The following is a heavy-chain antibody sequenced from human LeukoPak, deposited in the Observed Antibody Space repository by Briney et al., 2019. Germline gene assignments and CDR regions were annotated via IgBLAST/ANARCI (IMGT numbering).Heavy chain of an antibody. CDR1: GFTVSSNY. V-gene: IGHV3-74*01. CDR2: INSDGSRT. D-gene: IGHD3-3*01. CDR3: TRDVFGRDKSAL. Sequence: RPGGSLRLSCAASGFTVSSNYMSWVRQAPGKGLVWVSRINSDGSRTNYADSVKGRFTISRDNTKNTLYLQMNSLRDEDTAVYYCTRDVFGRDKSALWGQGALVTVSS. J-gene: IGHJ4*02.